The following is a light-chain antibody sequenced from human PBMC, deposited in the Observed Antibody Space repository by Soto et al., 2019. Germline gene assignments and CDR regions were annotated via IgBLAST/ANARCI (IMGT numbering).Light chain of an antibody. Sequence: ELVMTQSPATLSVSPGERATLSCRASHSVSSNLAWYQQQPGQAPRLLIYDASTRATGIPARFSGSGSGTDFTLTVSSLQSEDFAVYYCQQYNIWPLTFGGWTKVEIK. J-gene: IGKJ4*01. CDR1: HSVSSN. CDR2: DAS. CDR3: QQYNIWPLT. V-gene: IGKV3D-15*01.